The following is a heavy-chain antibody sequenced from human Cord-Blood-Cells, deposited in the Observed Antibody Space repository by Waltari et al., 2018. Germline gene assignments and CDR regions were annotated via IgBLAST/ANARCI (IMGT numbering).Heavy chain of an antibody. CDR1: GFTFSSYW. J-gene: IGHJ4*02. D-gene: IGHD6-13*01. CDR3: AAVSSSWYYDY. CDR2: IKQDGSEK. V-gene: IGHV3-7*01. Sequence: EVQLVESGGGLVQPGGSLRLSCAASGFTFSSYWMSWVRQAPGKGLEWVANIKQDGSEKYYVDSVKGRFTISRDNAKNSLYLQMNSLRAEDTAVYYCAAVSSSWYYDYWGQGTLVTVSS.